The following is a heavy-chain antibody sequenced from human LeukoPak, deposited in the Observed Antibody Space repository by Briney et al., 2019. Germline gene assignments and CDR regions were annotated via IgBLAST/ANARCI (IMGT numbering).Heavy chain of an antibody. CDR3: ARALGYCSSTSCYALYYYMDV. CDR1: GYTFTGYY. V-gene: IGHV1-2*02. D-gene: IGHD2-2*01. CDR2: INPNSGGT. Sequence: ASVKVSCKASGYTFTGYYMHWVRQAPGQGLEWMGWINPNSGGTNYAQKFQGRVTMTRDTSISTAYMELSRLRSDDTAVYYCARALGYCSSTSCYALYYYMDVWGKGTTVTVSS. J-gene: IGHJ6*03.